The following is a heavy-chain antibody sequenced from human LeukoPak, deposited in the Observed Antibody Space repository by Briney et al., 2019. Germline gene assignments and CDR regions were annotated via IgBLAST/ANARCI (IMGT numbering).Heavy chain of an antibody. CDR2: INPNSGGT. Sequence: ASVKVSCKASGGTFTSYAISWVRQAPGQGLEWMGWINPNSGGTKYAQKFQGRGTMSRDTSIITAYMELRSLRSADTAVYYCARDPWGDYDTSGATKPLDYWGQGTLVTVSS. CDR1: GGTFTSYA. D-gene: IGHD3-22*01. V-gene: IGHV1-2*02. J-gene: IGHJ4*02. CDR3: ARDPWGDYDTSGATKPLDY.